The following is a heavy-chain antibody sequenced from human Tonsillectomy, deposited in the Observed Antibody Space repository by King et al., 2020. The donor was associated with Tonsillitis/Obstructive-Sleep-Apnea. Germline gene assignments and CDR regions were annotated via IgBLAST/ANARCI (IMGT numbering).Heavy chain of an antibody. CDR1: GYTFTSYG. V-gene: IGHV1-18*01. Sequence: QLVQSGAEVKKPGASVKVSCKASGYTFTSYGISWVRQAPGQGLEWMGWISAYNGNTNYAQKLQGRVTMTTDTSTSTAYMELRSLRSDDTAVYYCARDSNDDFWSGYPVRPDYWGQGTLVTVSS. CDR2: ISAYNGNT. J-gene: IGHJ4*02. CDR3: ARDSNDDFWSGYPVRPDY. D-gene: IGHD3-3*01.